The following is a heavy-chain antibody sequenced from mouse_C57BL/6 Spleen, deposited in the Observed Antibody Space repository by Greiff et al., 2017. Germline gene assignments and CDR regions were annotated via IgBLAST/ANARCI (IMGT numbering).Heavy chain of an antibody. Sequence: VQLQQSGPELVKPGASVKISCKASGYSFTGYYMNWVKQSPEKSLEWIGEINPSTGGTTYNQKFKAKATLTVDKSSSTAYMQLKSLTSEDSAVYYCARRVYYYGSSYPDYWSQGTTLTVSS. V-gene: IGHV1-42*01. J-gene: IGHJ2*01. CDR1: GYSFTGYY. CDR3: ARRVYYYGSSYPDY. D-gene: IGHD1-1*01. CDR2: INPSTGGT.